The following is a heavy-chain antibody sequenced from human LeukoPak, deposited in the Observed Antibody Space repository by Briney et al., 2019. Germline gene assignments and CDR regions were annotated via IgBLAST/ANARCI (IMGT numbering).Heavy chain of an antibody. D-gene: IGHD6-19*01. J-gene: IGHJ4*02. CDR1: GYTFTSYD. V-gene: IGHV1-8*01. CDR3: ARHSSGWPYEPDY. Sequence: ASVKVSCKASGYTFTSYDINWVRQATGQGLEWMGWMNPNSGNAGYAQKFQGRVTMTRNTSISTAYMELSSLRSEDTAVYYCARHSSGWPYEPDYWGQGTLVTVSS. CDR2: MNPNSGNA.